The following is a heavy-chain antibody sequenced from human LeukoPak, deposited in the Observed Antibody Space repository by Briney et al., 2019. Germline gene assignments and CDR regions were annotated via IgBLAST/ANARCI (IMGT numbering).Heavy chain of an antibody. CDR3: ARDTRGDILTGAHAFDI. V-gene: IGHV4-59*01. CDR1: GGSISNYY. D-gene: IGHD3-9*01. Sequence: SETLSLTCTVSGGSISNYYWSWIRQPPGKGLEWIRYIHYSGSTNYKSSLKSRVTISVDTSKNPFSLKLRSVTAADTAVYYCARDTRGDILTGAHAFDIWGQGTMVTVSS. J-gene: IGHJ3*02. CDR2: IHYSGST.